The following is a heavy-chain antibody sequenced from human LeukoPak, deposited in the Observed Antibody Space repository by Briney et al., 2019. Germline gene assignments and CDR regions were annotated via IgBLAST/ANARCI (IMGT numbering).Heavy chain of an antibody. CDR1: GFTFSSYG. D-gene: IGHD5-12*01. CDR3: AKDLSGYGAYDS. J-gene: IGHJ5*02. Sequence: GGSLRLSCAASGFTFSSYGMHWVRQTPGRGLEWMAFIWNDGGNIYGDSVKGRFTISRDNSKNTLYLQMSSLRAEDTAVYYCAKDLSGYGAYDSWGQGTLVTVSS. V-gene: IGHV3-30*02. CDR2: IWNDGGNI.